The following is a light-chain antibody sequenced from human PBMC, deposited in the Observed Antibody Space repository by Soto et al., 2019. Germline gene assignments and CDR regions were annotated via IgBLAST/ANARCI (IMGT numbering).Light chain of an antibody. Sequence: QSVLTQPPSVSGAPGQRVTISCTGSSSNIGAGYDVHWCQQLPGTAPKLLIYVNNNRPSGVPDRFSASKSGTSASLVITGLQAEDEADYYCQSYDSSLSTSGVFGGGTKLTVL. J-gene: IGLJ3*02. CDR1: SSNIGAGYD. CDR2: VNN. V-gene: IGLV1-40*01. CDR3: QSYDSSLSTSGV.